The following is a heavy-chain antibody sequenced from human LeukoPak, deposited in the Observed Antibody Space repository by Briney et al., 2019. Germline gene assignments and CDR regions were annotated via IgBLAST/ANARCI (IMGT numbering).Heavy chain of an antibody. Sequence: ASVKVSCKASGYTFTSYYMHWVRQAPGQGLEWMRIINPSGGSTSYAQKFQGRVTMTRDTSTSTVYMELSSLRSEDTAVYYCARALTYYDFWSGYYSLGWFDPWGQGTLVTVSS. D-gene: IGHD3-3*01. V-gene: IGHV1-46*01. CDR1: GYTFTSYY. CDR3: ARALTYYDFWSGYYSLGWFDP. CDR2: INPSGGST. J-gene: IGHJ5*02.